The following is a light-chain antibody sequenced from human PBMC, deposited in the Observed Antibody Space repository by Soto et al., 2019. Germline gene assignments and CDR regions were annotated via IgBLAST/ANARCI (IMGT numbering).Light chain of an antibody. CDR2: DVS. CDR1: SSDVGRYNY. CDR3: SSYTSSSTVV. J-gene: IGLJ3*02. V-gene: IGLV2-14*03. Sequence: QSALTQPASVSGSPGQSITISCTGTSSDVGRYNYVSWYQQHPGKAPKLMIYDVSIRPSGVSDRFSGSKSGNTASLTISGLQAEDEADYYCSSYTSSSTVVFGGRTKLTVL.